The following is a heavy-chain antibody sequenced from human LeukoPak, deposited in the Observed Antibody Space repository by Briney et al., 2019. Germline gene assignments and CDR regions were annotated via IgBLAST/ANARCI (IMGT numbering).Heavy chain of an antibody. V-gene: IGHV1-18*01. CDR3: ARDGTSTDDY. Sequence: ASVKVSCKTSGYTFSNFEMHWVRQAPGQGLEWMGWISGNNDNPKYGQKFQGRFTVTTDTSTSTAYMELRNLRFDDTAVYYCARDGTSTDDYWGQGTLVTVSS. D-gene: IGHD2-2*01. CDR1: GYTFSNFE. J-gene: IGHJ4*02. CDR2: ISGNNDNP.